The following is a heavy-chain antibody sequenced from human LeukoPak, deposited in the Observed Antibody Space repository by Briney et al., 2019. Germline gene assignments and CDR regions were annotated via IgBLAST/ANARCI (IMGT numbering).Heavy chain of an antibody. J-gene: IGHJ6*02. CDR2: IWYDGSNK. V-gene: IGHV3-33*08. CDR1: GFTFSSYG. D-gene: IGHD5-24*01. Sequence: GRSLRLSCAASGFTFSSYGMHWVRQAPGKGLEWVAVIWYDGSNKYYADSVKGRFTISRDNSKNTLYLQMSSLRAEDTAVYYCARDLGQREVRGMDVWGQGTTVTVSS. CDR3: ARDLGQREVRGMDV.